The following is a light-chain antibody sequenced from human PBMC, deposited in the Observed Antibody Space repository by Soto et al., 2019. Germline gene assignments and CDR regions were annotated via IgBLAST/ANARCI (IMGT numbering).Light chain of an antibody. CDR1: QSISSY. CDR3: QQRMNWPRT. J-gene: IGKJ1*01. CDR2: DAS. V-gene: IGKV3-11*01. Sequence: ETVLTQSPATLSLSPGERATVSCRASQSISSYLSWYQQKPGQAPRLLIYDASNRATGIPARFSGSGSGTDFTLTISSLEPEDLAVYYCQQRMNWPRTFGQGTKVDIK.